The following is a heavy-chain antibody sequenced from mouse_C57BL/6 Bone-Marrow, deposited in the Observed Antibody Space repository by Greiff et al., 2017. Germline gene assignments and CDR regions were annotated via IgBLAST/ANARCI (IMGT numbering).Heavy chain of an antibody. CDR3: AREGTTVVAPGAY. Sequence: EVQLQESGPGLVKPSQSLSLTCSVTGYSITSGYYWNWIRQFPGNKLEWMGYISYDGSNNYNPSLKNRISITRDTSKNQFVLKLNSVTTEDTATYYCAREGTTVVAPGAYWGQGTLVTVSA. CDR1: GYSITSGYY. J-gene: IGHJ3*01. CDR2: ISYDGSN. D-gene: IGHD1-1*01. V-gene: IGHV3-6*01.